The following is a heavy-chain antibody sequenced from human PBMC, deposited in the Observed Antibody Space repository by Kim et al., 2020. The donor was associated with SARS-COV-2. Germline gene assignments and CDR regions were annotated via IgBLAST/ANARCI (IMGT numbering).Heavy chain of an antibody. V-gene: IGHV3-74*01. Sequence: SSTSYADSVKGRFTISRDNAKNTLYLQMNSLRAEDTAVYYCARLEQLPDYWGQGTLVTVSS. J-gene: IGHJ4*02. D-gene: IGHD6-6*01. CDR3: ARLEQLPDY. CDR2: SST.